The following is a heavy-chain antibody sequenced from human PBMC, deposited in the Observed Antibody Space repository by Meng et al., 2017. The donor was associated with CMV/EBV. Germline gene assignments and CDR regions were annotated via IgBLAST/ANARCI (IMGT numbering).Heavy chain of an antibody. V-gene: IGHV1-2*02. D-gene: IGHD2-2*01. Sequence: ASVKVSCKASGYTFTGYYMHWVRQAPGQGLEWMGWINPNSGGTNYAQKLQGRVTMTRDTSISTAYMELSSLRSEDTAVYYCARGTGVVPVYGMDVWGQGTTVTVSS. CDR2: INPNSGGT. J-gene: IGHJ6*02. CDR1: GYTFTGYY. CDR3: ARGTGVVPVYGMDV.